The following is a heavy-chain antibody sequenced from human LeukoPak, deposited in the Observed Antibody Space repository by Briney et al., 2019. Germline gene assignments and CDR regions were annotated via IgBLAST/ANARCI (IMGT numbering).Heavy chain of an antibody. V-gene: IGHV1-46*01. CDR1: GYTFTSYY. D-gene: IGHD2-2*01. Sequence: ASVKVSCKASGYTFTSYYMHWVRQAPGQGLEWMGIINPSGGSTSYAQKFQGRVTMTRDTSTSTVYMELSSLRSEDTAVYYCARGGPVVVVPAATYYFDYWGQGTLVTVSS. CDR3: ARGGPVVVVPAATYYFDY. CDR2: INPSGGST. J-gene: IGHJ4*02.